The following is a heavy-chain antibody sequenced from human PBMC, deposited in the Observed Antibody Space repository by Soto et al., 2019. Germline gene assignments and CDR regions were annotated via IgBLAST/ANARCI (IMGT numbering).Heavy chain of an antibody. CDR1: GYTFTSYY. Sequence: GASVKVSCKASGYTFTSYYMHWVRQAPGQGLEWMGIINPSGGGSSNAQKFQGRATMTSDTSTSTVYMELSSLRSEDTAMYYCATERGAFDIWGQGTMVT. V-gene: IGHV1-46*01. D-gene: IGHD3-10*01. J-gene: IGHJ3*02. CDR3: ATERGAFDI. CDR2: INPSGGGS.